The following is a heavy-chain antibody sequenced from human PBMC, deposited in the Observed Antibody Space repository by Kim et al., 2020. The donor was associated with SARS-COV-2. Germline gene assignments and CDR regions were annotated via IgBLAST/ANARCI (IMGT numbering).Heavy chain of an antibody. J-gene: IGHJ5*02. D-gene: IGHD6-19*01. CDR1: GFTFDDYG. CDR3: ARGSLIAVAGGWFDP. V-gene: IGHV3-20*01. CDR2: INWNGGST. Sequence: GGSLRLSCAASGFTFDDYGMSWVRQAPGKGLEWVSGINWNGGSTGYADSVKGRFTISRDNAKNSLYLQMNSLRAEDTALYHCARGSLIAVAGGWFDPWGQGTLVTVSS.